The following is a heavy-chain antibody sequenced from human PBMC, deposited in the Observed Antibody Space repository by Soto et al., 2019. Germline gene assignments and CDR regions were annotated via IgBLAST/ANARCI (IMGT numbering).Heavy chain of an antibody. V-gene: IGHV4-34*01. Sequence: SETLSLTCAVYGGSFSGYYWSWIRQPPGKGLEWIGEINHSGSTNYNPSLKSRVTISVDTSKNQFSLKLSSVTAADTAVYYCGRGLRFNWFDPGGKGTLVTSPQ. CDR1: GGSFSGYY. CDR2: INHSGST. J-gene: IGHJ5*02. D-gene: IGHD4-17*01. CDR3: GRGLRFNWFDP.